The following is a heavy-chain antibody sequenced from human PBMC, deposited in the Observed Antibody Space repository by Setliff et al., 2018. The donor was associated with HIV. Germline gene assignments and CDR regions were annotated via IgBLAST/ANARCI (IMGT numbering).Heavy chain of an antibody. J-gene: IGHJ1*01. V-gene: IGHV3-21*01. CDR2: ISSSSSYT. Sequence: LRLSCAASGFTFSSYSMNWVRQAPGKGLEWVSYISSSSSYTHYADSVKGRFTISRDNAKNSLYLQMNSLRAEDTAVYYCARDLYSSYCSSTSCYTIFQHWGQGTLVTVSS. CDR1: GFTFSSYS. CDR3: ARDLYSSYCSSTSCYTIFQH. D-gene: IGHD2-2*02.